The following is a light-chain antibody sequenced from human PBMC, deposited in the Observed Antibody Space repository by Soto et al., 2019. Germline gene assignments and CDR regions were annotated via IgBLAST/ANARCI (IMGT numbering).Light chain of an antibody. CDR1: QGISNW. Sequence: IHMTQSPSSVSASVGDRVTISGRACQGISNWLAWYQQKPGKAPKLLIYDASSLESGVPSRFSGSGSGTEFTLTISSLQPDDFATYYCQQYNIYPWMFGQGNTGDIK. J-gene: IGKJ1*01. CDR3: QQYNIYPWM. V-gene: IGKV1-5*01. CDR2: DAS.